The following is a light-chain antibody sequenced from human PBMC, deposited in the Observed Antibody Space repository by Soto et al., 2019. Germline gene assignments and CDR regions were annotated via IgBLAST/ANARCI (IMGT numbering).Light chain of an antibody. V-gene: IGKV1-39*01. CDR2: AAS. J-gene: IGKJ1*01. CDR3: QQSSSTPRT. Sequence: DIQLTHSPSSLSALLEAGSPFTSRPSQSVSPFLNWFQQKPGKAPRFLISAASTLQSGVPSRFSASGSETDFTLTISGLQPEDFATYYCQQSSSTPRTFGQGTQVEIK. CDR1: QSVSPF.